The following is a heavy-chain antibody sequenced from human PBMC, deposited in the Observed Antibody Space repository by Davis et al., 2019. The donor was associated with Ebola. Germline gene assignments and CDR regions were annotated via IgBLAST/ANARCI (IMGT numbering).Heavy chain of an antibody. CDR3: ARGPYGYYDSSGYYGTFFDY. J-gene: IGHJ4*02. D-gene: IGHD3-22*01. Sequence: SETLSLTCTIPGGSISSYYWSWIRQPPGKGLEWIGYIYYIGSTNYNPSLKSRVTISVDTSKNQFSLKLSSVTAADTAVYYCARGPYGYYDSSGYYGTFFDYWGQGTLVTVSS. CDR2: IYYIGST. V-gene: IGHV4-59*01. CDR1: GGSISSYY.